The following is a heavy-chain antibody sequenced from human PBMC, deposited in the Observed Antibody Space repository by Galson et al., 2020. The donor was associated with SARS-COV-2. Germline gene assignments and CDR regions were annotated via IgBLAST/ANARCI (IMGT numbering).Heavy chain of an antibody. CDR3: VRGGEERRIIGGVPYYDTYRGV. V-gene: IGHV4-34*01. Sequence: SQTLSLTCAVYGGSFKNYYWTWIRQSPGKGLPWIGEINHSGSTNYDPSLQGRVAMSVDTSKNQFSLRLSSVTAADTAVYSCVRGGEERRIIGGVPYYDTYRGVWGGVAAVTVS. CDR2: INHSGST. D-gene: IGHD3-16*01. J-gene: IGHJ6*03. CDR1: GGSFKNYY.